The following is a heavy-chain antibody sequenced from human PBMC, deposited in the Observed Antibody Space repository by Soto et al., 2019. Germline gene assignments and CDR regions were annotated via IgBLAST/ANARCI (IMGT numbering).Heavy chain of an antibody. CDR2: INGNT. CDR1: GYSFNTHA. V-gene: IGHV1-3*01. D-gene: IGHD4-17*01. Sequence: ASVKVSCKTSGYSFNTHAMHWVRQAPGQRLEWMGWINGNTRYSQKFQGRVTITRDTSASTVYMELSSLKSEDTALYYCARDRGDYSAFDIWGQGTMVTVSS. J-gene: IGHJ3*02. CDR3: ARDRGDYSAFDI.